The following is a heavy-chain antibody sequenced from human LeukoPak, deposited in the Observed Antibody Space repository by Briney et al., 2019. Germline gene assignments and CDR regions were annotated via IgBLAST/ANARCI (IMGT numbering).Heavy chain of an antibody. Sequence: SETLSLTCAVYGGSFSGYYWSWIRQPPGKGLEWIGEINHSGSTNYNPSLKSRVTISVDTSKNQFSLKLSSVTAAGTAVYFCATRTGDIVATIPSYFDYWGQGTLVTVSS. CDR2: INHSGST. D-gene: IGHD5-12*01. J-gene: IGHJ4*02. CDR3: ATRTGDIVATIPSYFDY. V-gene: IGHV4-34*01. CDR1: GGSFSGYY.